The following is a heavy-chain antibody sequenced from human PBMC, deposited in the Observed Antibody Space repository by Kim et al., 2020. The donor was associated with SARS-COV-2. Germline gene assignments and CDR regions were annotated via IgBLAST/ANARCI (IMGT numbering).Heavy chain of an antibody. J-gene: IGHJ4*01. CDR3: ARDETGDSSGYYPSDY. V-gene: IGHV3-48*03. CDR2: ISSSGSTI. D-gene: IGHD3-22*01. Sequence: GGSLRLSCAASGFTFSSYEMNWVRQAPGKGLEWVSYISSSGSTIYYADSVKGRFTISRDTAKNSLYLQMNSLRAEDTDVFYCARDETGDSSGYYPSDYWG. CDR1: GFTFSSYE.